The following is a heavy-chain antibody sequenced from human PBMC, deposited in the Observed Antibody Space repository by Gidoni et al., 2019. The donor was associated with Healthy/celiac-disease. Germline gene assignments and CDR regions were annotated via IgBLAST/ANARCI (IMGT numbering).Heavy chain of an antibody. CDR3: ARQGYYYGSGSYYLLER. J-gene: IGHJ4*02. CDR2: IDPSDSYT. Sequence: EVQLVQSGAEVKKPGESLRISCKGSGYSFTSYWISWVRQMPGKGLEWMGRIDPSDSYTNYSPSFQGHVTISADKSISTAYLQWSSLKASDTAMYYCARQGYYYGSGSYYLLERWGQGTLVTVSS. D-gene: IGHD3-10*01. CDR1: GYSFTSYW. V-gene: IGHV5-10-1*03.